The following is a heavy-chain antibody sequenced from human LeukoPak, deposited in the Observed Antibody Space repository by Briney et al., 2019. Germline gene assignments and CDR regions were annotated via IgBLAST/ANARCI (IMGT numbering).Heavy chain of an antibody. CDR2: IYYSGST. D-gene: IGHD3-9*01. CDR3: ARPLNYDILTGYGY. CDR1: GGSISSSSYY. Sequence: SETLSLTCTVSGGSISSSSYYWGWIRQPPGKGLEWIGSIYYSGSTYYNPSLKSRVTISVDTSKNQFSLKLSSVNAADTAVYYCARPLNYDILTGYGYWGQGTLVTVSS. V-gene: IGHV4-39*01. J-gene: IGHJ4*02.